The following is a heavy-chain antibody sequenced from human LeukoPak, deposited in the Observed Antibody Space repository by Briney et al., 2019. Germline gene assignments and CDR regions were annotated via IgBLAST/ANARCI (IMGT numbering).Heavy chain of an antibody. J-gene: IGHJ3*01. CDR2: ISGGGDQA. CDR3: AKDLALAGTGGGYDV. CDR1: GFTFTSYA. Sequence: GGSLRLSCAAPGFTFTSYAINWVRQAPGKGLEWISGISGGGDQAYYADSVNGRFIISRDNSKNTVSLQMSSLRAEDTALYYCAKDLALAGTGGGYDVWGHGTRVAVSS. V-gene: IGHV3-23*01. D-gene: IGHD6-19*01.